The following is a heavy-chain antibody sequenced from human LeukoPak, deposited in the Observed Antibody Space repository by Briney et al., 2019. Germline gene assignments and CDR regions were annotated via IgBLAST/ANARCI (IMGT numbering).Heavy chain of an antibody. CDR2: INPNSGGT. J-gene: IGHJ6*03. Sequence: ASVKVSCKASGYTFTGYYMHWVRQAPGQGLEWMGWINPNSGGTNYAQKFQGRVTMTRDTSISTAYMELSRLRSDDTAVYYCARDPSGSYPSYYMDVWGKGTTVTVSS. CDR3: ARDPSGSYPSYYMDV. V-gene: IGHV1-2*02. CDR1: GYTFTGYY. D-gene: IGHD1-26*01.